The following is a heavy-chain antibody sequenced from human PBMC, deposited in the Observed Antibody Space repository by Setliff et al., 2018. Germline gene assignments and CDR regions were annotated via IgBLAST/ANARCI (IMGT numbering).Heavy chain of an antibody. V-gene: IGHV3-72*01. D-gene: IGHD3-22*01. J-gene: IGHJ1*01. Sequence: GGSLRLSCAASGFTLRSYWMSWVRQAPGRGLEWVARSRDKASSYTTEYAASVKGRFIIGRDNSKNSVYLQMSSLRAEDTALYYCARGISGNSGNSVYFQHWGHGTLVTVSS. CDR3: ARGISGNSGNSVYFQH. CDR2: SRDKASSYTT. CDR1: GFTLRSYW.